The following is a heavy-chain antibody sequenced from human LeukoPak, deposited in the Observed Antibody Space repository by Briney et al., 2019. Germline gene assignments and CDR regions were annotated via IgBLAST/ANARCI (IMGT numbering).Heavy chain of an antibody. J-gene: IGHJ6*03. D-gene: IGHD6-19*01. V-gene: IGHV1-8*03. CDR3: ARRAVGNSYYYSMDV. CDR1: GYTFISYD. Sequence: GASVKVSCKASGYTFISYDINWVRQVTGQGLEWMGWMNPNSGNAGYAQKFQGRVTITRNTSISTAFMELSSLRSEDTAVYYCARRAVGNSYYYSMDVWGQGTLVTVSS. CDR2: MNPNSGNA.